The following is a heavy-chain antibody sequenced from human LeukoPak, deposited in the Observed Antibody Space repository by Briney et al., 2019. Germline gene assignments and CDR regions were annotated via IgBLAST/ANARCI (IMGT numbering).Heavy chain of an antibody. CDR1: GYSISSGYY. CDR2: IYHSGSA. V-gene: IGHV4-38-2*01. Sequence: PSETLSLTCAVSGYSISSGYYWAWIRQPPGKGLEWIGNIYHSGSAYYNPFLKSRVTISVDTSKNQFSLKLSSVTAADTAIYYCARVVPAATFDYWGQGTLVTVSS. CDR3: ARVVPAATFDY. J-gene: IGHJ4*02. D-gene: IGHD2-2*01.